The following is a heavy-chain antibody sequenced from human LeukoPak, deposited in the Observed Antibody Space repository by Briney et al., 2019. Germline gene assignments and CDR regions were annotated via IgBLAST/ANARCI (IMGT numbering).Heavy chain of an antibody. Sequence: PSETLSLTCTVSAGSISSYYWSWIRQHPGKGLEWIGYIFYSGSTNYNPSLKGRVTISVDTSKNQFSLNLSSVTAADTAVYYCARALYYYDSSGPLPLKWGQGTLVTVSS. D-gene: IGHD3-22*01. CDR1: AGSISSYY. CDR2: IFYSGST. J-gene: IGHJ4*02. V-gene: IGHV4-59*01. CDR3: ARALYYYDSSGPLPLK.